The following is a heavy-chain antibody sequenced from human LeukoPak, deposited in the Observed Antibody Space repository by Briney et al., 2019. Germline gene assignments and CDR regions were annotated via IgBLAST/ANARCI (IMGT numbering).Heavy chain of an antibody. CDR1: GYTFTIYG. CDR2: ISAYNGNT. D-gene: IGHD6-19*01. J-gene: IGHJ4*02. CDR3: ARVMEAVAGPNFDY. V-gene: IGHV1-18*01. Sequence: GASVKVSSKASGYTFTIYGISWVRQAPGQGLERMGWISAYNGNTNYAQKLQGRVTMTTDTSTSTAYMELRSLRSDDTAVYYCARVMEAVAGPNFDYWGQGTLVTVSS.